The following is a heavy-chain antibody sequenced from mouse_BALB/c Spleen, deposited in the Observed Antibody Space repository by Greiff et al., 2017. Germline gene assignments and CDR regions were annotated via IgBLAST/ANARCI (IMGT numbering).Heavy chain of an antibody. CDR3: TRHYRYAMDY. Sequence: VQLQESGAELVKPGASVKLSCKASGYTFTSYYMYWVKQRPGQGLEWIGEINPSNGGTNFNEKFKSKATLTVDKSSSTAYMQLSSLTSEDSAVYYCTRHYRYAMDYWGQGTSVTVSS. CDR1: GYTFTSYY. D-gene: IGHD2-14*01. J-gene: IGHJ4*01. CDR2: INPSNGGT. V-gene: IGHV1S81*02.